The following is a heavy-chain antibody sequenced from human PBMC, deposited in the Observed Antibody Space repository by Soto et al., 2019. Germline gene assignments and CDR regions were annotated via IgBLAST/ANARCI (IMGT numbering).Heavy chain of an antibody. V-gene: IGHV3-33*01. CDR3: AREVVPAAISGHYMDV. CDR2: IWYGGSKK. Sequence: GSPRLSCAASGFTFSSYGMHWVRQAPGQGPEGVAGIWYGGSKKYYADPVKGRFTISRDNSKNTLYLQMNSLRAEDTAVYYCAREVVPAAISGHYMDVWGKGTTVTVSS. CDR1: GFTFSSYG. D-gene: IGHD2-2*01. J-gene: IGHJ6*03.